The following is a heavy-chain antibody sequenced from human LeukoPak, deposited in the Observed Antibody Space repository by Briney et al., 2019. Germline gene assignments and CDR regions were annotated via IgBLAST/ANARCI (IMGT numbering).Heavy chain of an antibody. Sequence: SETLSLTCTVSAYSISSGYYWGWIRQPPGKGLDWIGSIYHSGSTYYNPSLKSRVTISVDTSKNQFSLKLSSVTAADTAVYYCARKVGDSGSYYFDYWGQGTLVTVSS. D-gene: IGHD1-26*01. CDR1: AYSISSGYY. V-gene: IGHV4-38-2*02. J-gene: IGHJ4*02. CDR3: ARKVGDSGSYYFDY. CDR2: IYHSGST.